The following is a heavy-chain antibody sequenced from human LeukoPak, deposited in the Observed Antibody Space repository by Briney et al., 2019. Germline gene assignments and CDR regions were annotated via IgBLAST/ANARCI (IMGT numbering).Heavy chain of an antibody. CDR2: IYYSGST. CDR1: GGSMTNLY. D-gene: IGHD3-22*01. Sequence: PSETLSLTCSVSGGSMTNLYWTWIRQPPGKGLEWIGDIYYSGSTYYNPSLKSRVTISVDTSKNQFSLKLSSVTAADTAVYYCAREYYDSSGYFGWFDPWGQGTLVTVSS. V-gene: IGHV4-59*12. CDR3: AREYYDSSGYFGWFDP. J-gene: IGHJ5*02.